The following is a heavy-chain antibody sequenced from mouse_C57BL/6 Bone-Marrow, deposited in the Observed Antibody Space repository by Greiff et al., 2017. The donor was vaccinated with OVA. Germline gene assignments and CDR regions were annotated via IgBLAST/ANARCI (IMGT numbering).Heavy chain of an antibody. Sequence: QVQLQQSGPGLVQPSQSLSITCTVSGFSLTSYGVHWVRQSPGKGLEWLGVIWRGGSTDYNAAFMSRLSITKDNSKSQVFFKMNSLQADDTAIYYCAKRGYYGSSYYFDYWGQGTTLTVSS. J-gene: IGHJ2*01. CDR2: IWRGGST. V-gene: IGHV2-5*01. CDR1: GFSLTSYG. CDR3: AKRGYYGSSYYFDY. D-gene: IGHD1-1*01.